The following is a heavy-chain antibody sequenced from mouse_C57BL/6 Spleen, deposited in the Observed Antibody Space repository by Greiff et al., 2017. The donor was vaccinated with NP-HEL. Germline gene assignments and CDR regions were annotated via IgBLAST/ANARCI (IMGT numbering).Heavy chain of an antibody. D-gene: IGHD1-1*01. CDR1: GYTFTSYT. V-gene: IGHV1-4*01. Sequence: VQLQQSGAELVRPGASVKMSCKASGYTFTSYTMHWVKQRPGQGLEWIGYINPSSGYTKYNQKFKDKATLTADKSSSTAYMQLSSLTSEDSAVYYCASGRTTVVATDSFDYWGQGTTLTVSS. CDR2: INPSSGYT. CDR3: ASGRTTVVATDSFDY. J-gene: IGHJ2*01.